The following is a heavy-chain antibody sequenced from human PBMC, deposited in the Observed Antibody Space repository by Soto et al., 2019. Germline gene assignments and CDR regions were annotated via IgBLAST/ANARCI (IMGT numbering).Heavy chain of an antibody. D-gene: IGHD3-10*01. J-gene: IGHJ3*02. CDR2: ISAYNGNT. CDR3: ARDSKSLFGELLSRRIDAFDI. Sequence: QVQLVQSGAEVKKPGASVKVSCKASGYTFTSYGISWVRQAPGQGLEWMRWISAYNGNTNYAQKLQGRVTMTTDTSTSTAYMELRSLRSDDTAVYYCARDSKSLFGELLSRRIDAFDIWGQGTMVTVSS. V-gene: IGHV1-18*01. CDR1: GYTFTSYG.